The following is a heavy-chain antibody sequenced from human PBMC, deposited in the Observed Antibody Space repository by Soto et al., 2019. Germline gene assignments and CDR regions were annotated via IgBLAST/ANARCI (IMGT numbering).Heavy chain of an antibody. CDR2: IYYSGRT. V-gene: IGHV4-59*01. CDR3: ARMRGLGEISPYLDY. D-gene: IGHD3-16*01. Sequence: QVQLQESGPGLMKPSETLSLTCSISGGSISDYQWNWIRLPPGKGLEWIGYIYYSGRTNYNPSLKSRLTISLDTSTRQFSLRLRSVTAADTAVYYCARMRGLGEISPYLDYWGQGALVTVSS. CDR1: GGSISDYQ. J-gene: IGHJ4*02.